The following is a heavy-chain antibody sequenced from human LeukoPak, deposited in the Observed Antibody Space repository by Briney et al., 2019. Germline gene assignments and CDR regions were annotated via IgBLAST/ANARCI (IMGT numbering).Heavy chain of an antibody. Sequence: SETLSLICTVSGGSISSSSYYWSWIRQPAGKGLEWIGRIYTSGSTNYNPSLKSRVTISVDTSKNQFSLKLSSVTAADTAVYYCARDSMGYYDFWSGYYPYNWFDPWGQGTLVTVSS. CDR2: IYTSGST. J-gene: IGHJ5*02. CDR3: ARDSMGYYDFWSGYYPYNWFDP. D-gene: IGHD3-3*01. V-gene: IGHV4-61*02. CDR1: GGSISSSSYY.